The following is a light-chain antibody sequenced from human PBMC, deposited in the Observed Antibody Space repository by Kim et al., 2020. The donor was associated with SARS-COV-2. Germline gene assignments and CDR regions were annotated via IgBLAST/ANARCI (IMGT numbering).Light chain of an antibody. CDR1: SNDVGGYNY. J-gene: IGLJ3*02. CDR3: SSYTTSSTLV. V-gene: IGLV2-14*03. Sequence: GHPLTRSCTGTSNDVGGYNYVSWYQQHPGKVPKLMIYDVSNRPSGVSNRFSGSKSGNTASQTISGLQSDDEATYYCSSYTTSSTLVFGGGTQLTVL. CDR2: DVS.